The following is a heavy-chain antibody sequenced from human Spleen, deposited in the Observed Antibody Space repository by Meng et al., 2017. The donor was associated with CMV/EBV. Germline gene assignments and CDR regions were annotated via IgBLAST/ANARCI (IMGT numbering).Heavy chain of an antibody. V-gene: IGHV3-21*01. Sequence: GESLKISCAASGFTFSSYSMNWVRQAPGKGLEWVSSISSSSSYIYYADSVKGRFTISRDNAKNSLYLQMNSLRAEDTAVYYCARDKIEYSSSYYYGMDVWGQGTTVTVSS. CDR2: ISSSSSYI. D-gene: IGHD6-6*01. CDR1: GFTFSSYS. J-gene: IGHJ6*02. CDR3: ARDKIEYSSSYYYGMDV.